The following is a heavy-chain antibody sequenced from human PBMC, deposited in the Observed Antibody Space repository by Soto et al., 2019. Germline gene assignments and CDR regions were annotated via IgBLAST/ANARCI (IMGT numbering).Heavy chain of an antibody. J-gene: IGHJ3*02. V-gene: IGHV3-23*01. CDR2: ISDSGGLT. D-gene: IGHD6-6*01. CDR3: ARRAFGSSRSFDI. Sequence: VQLLESGGDLVHPGGSLRLSCAASGFAFSSHPMSWVRQAPERGLEWVSGISDSGGLTYNADSVKGRFTISRDNPKNTLYLQMNSLRAEDTALYYCARRAFGSSRSFDIWGQGTMVTVSS. CDR1: GFAFSSHP.